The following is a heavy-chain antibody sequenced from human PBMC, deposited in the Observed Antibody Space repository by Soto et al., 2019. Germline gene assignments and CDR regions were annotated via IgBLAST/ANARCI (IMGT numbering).Heavy chain of an antibody. D-gene: IGHD5-12*01. Sequence: QLQLQESGSGLVKPSQTLSLTCAVSGGSISSGGYSWSWIRQPPGKGLEWIGYIYHSGSTYYNPSLKRRFTLSVDTSKNQFSLKLSSVTAADTAVYYCAAGGGLPRYYWGQGTLGTVSS. CDR1: GGSISSGGYS. CDR2: IYHSGST. CDR3: AAGGGLPRYY. J-gene: IGHJ4*02. V-gene: IGHV4-30-2*01.